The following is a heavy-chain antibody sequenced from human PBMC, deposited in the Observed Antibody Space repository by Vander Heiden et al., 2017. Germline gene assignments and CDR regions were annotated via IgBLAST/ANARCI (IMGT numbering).Heavy chain of an antibody. CDR3: ASGSYYGMDV. CDR1: GFTFSSFV. D-gene: IGHD5-12*01. J-gene: IGHJ6*02. Sequence: EAQLLESGGDIAQPGGSLRPSRAASGFTFSSFVLSWVRQAPGKGLEWVSSVSADGGTTYYADSVKGRFTISRDNSKNRLYLDVNSLGAEDTAVYFAASGSYYGMDVWGRGTTVSVSS. CDR2: VSADGGTT. V-gene: IGHV3-23*01.